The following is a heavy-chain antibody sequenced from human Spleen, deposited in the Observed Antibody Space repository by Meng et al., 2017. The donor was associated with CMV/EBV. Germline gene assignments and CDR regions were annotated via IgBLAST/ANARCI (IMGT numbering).Heavy chain of an antibody. J-gene: IGHJ4*02. CDR3: ARETCSSTSCGFDY. D-gene: IGHD2-2*01. CDR2: IRYDGSNK. V-gene: IGHV3-30*02. Sequence: GGSLRLSCAASGFTFSSYGMHWVRQAPGKGLEWVAFIRYDGSNKYYADSVKGRFTISRDNSKNTLYLQMNSLRAEDTAVYYCARETCSSTSCGFDYWGQGTLVTVSS. CDR1: GFTFSSYG.